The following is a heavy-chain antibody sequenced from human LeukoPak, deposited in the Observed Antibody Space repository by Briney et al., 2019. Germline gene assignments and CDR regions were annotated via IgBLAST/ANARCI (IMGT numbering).Heavy chain of an antibody. V-gene: IGHV1-69*13. D-gene: IGHD4-11*01. J-gene: IGHJ6*03. CDR2: FISIFGAT. Sequence: SVKVSCKASGGTFTHSPVSWVRQAPGQGLEWMGGFISIFGATTYAEKFQGRLRITVDESTNTAYMDLSSLRFEDSAVYYCARGTLTTAMYPYYYLDIWGAGTTVTVSS. CDR1: GGTFTHSP. CDR3: ARGTLTTAMYPYYYLDI.